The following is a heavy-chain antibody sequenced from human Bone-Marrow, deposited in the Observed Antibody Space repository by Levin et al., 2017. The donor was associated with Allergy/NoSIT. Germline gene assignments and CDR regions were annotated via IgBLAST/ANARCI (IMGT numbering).Heavy chain of an antibody. CDR3: AKMPGNEAIDY. D-gene: IGHD1-1*01. CDR1: GFSVNQNY. V-gene: IGHV3-53*01. CDR2: ISNGGKT. J-gene: IGHJ4*02. Sequence: GGSLRLSCAASGFSVNQNYMTWVRQAPGKGLEWVSLISNGGKTLYADSVRGRFTIARDNSKNTLFLQMNSLRAEDTAVYYCAKMPGNEAIDYWGQGTLVTVSS.